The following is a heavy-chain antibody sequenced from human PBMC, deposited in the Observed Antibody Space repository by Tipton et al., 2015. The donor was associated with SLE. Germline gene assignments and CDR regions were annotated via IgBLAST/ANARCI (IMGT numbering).Heavy chain of an antibody. J-gene: IGHJ4*02. D-gene: IGHD5-12*01. CDR2: IGGTGEIT. Sequence: SLRLSCAASGFTFNNYALTWVRQAPGKGLEWVSVIGGTGEITYYADSVQGRFTVSRDNSKNTLYLQMNSLRGEDTAVYYCAKGTTSGTVAYWGQGNLVTVSS. CDR3: AKGTTSGTVAY. CDR1: GFTFNNYA. V-gene: IGHV3-23*01.